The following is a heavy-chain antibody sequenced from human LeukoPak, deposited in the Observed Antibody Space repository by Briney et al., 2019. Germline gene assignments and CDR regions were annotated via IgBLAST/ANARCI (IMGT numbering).Heavy chain of an antibody. CDR3: ANDLWCGFDALDY. J-gene: IGHJ4*02. Sequence: PGGSLRLSCAASGFSFSSYAMSWVRQAPGKGLEWVSAISGSGGTTYYADSVKGRFTISRDNSKNTLYLQMNSLRAEDTAVYYWANDLWCGFDALDYWGQGTLVTVSS. CDR1: GFSFSSYA. V-gene: IGHV3-23*01. CDR2: ISGSGGTT. D-gene: IGHD3-3*01.